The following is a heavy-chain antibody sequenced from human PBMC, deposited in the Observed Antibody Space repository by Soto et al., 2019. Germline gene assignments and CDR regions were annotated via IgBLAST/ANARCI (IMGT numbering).Heavy chain of an antibody. V-gene: IGHV3-23*01. CDR3: AKDKYTDSVRRVWFFDF. CDR1: GFTFSKYA. CDR2: ISSNGMTT. D-gene: IGHD3-16*01. Sequence: EVQLLESGGGLVKSGGSLRLSCVASGFTFSKYAMTWVRQAPGKGLEWVSSISSNGMTTDYADSVKGRFTISRDNSRNTLSLLMDSLRGDDAALYYCAKDKYTDSVRRVWFFDFWGRGTLVTVSS. J-gene: IGHJ2*01.